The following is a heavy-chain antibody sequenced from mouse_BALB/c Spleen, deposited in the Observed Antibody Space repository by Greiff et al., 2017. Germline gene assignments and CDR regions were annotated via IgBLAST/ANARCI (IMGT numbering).Heavy chain of an antibody. CDR1: GFTFSSFG. V-gene: IGHV5-17*02. J-gene: IGHJ2*01. D-gene: IGHD2-1*01. CDR3: ARYGNYNYFDY. Sequence: EVHLVESGGGLVQPGGSRKLSCAASGFTFSSFGMHWVRQAPEKGLEWVAYISSGSSTIYYADTVKGRFTISRDNPKNTLFLQMTSLRSEDTAMYYCARYGNYNYFDYWGQGTTLTVSS. CDR2: ISSGSSTI.